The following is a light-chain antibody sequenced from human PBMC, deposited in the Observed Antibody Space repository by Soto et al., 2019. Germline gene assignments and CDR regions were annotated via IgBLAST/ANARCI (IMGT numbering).Light chain of an antibody. J-gene: IGKJ4*01. CDR3: QQRSNWLT. V-gene: IGKV3-11*01. Sequence: EIVLTQSPATLSLSPGDRATLSCRASQSVSSYLAWYPHKPGQAPRLLIYDASNRATGLPARFSGSGSGTDFVLTSSRREHECFAVYFWQQRSNWLTFDGGTKVAIK. CDR1: QSVSSY. CDR2: DAS.